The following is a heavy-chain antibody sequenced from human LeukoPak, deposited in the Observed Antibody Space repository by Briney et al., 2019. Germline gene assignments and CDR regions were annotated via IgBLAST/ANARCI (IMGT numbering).Heavy chain of an antibody. CDR1: GFTFSSYG. V-gene: IGHV3-30*18. Sequence: PGRSLRLSCAASGFTFSSYGMHWVRQASGKGLEWVAVISYDGSNKYYADSVKGRFTISRDNSKNTLYLQMNSLRAEDTAVYYCANHPFGDHSLFDYWGQGTLVTVSS. D-gene: IGHD4-17*01. CDR3: ANHPFGDHSLFDY. J-gene: IGHJ4*02. CDR2: ISYDGSNK.